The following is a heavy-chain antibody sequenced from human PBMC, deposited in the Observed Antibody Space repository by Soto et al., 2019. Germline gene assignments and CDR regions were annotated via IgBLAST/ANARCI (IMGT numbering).Heavy chain of an antibody. J-gene: IGHJ4*02. Sequence: QVQLVESGGGVVQPGGSLSLSCAASGFTFSSYTMHWVRQAPGKGLEWVAVITSDGNIRLYADSVKGRFSISRDTSKDTLYLQMSSLRPEDTAVYYCARALIPYCSRNSCRYFDDWGQGTLVTVAS. CDR3: ARALIPYCSRNSCRYFDD. CDR1: GFTFSSYT. CDR2: ITSDGNIR. V-gene: IGHV3-30-3*01. D-gene: IGHD2-8*01.